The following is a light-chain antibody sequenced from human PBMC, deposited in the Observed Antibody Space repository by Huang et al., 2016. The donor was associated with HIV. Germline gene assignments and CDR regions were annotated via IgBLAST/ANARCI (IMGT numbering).Light chain of an antibody. Sequence: DIQMTQSPSSLSASIGDRVTMTCLAIHNINSNLNWYQQKPGKAPKLLIFVATYLASDVPSRFSGSVSGSHFTLTIDGLQPEDLATYFCQQSQNTPWTFGQGSRLEIK. J-gene: IGKJ1*01. CDR3: QQSQNTPWT. CDR1: HNINSN. CDR2: VAT. V-gene: IGKV1-39*01.